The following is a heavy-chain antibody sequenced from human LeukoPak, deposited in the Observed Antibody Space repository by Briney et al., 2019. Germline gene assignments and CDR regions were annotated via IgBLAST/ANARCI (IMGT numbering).Heavy chain of an antibody. Sequence: ASVKVSCKASGYTFTSYGISWVRQAPGQGLEWMGWISAYNGNTNYAQKLQGRVTMTTDTSTSTAYMELRSLRSDDTAVYYCARDYYYGSGSYSTFYYWGQGTLVTVSS. CDR3: ARDYYYGSGSYSTFYY. J-gene: IGHJ4*02. V-gene: IGHV1-18*01. CDR1: GYTFTSYG. D-gene: IGHD3-10*01. CDR2: ISAYNGNT.